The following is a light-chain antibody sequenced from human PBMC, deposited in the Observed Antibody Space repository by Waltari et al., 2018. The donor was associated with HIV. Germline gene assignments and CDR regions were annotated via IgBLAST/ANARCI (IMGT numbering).Light chain of an antibody. V-gene: IGLV1-51*01. J-gene: IGLJ2*01. Sequence: SVLTQPPSVSAAPGQTVSISCSGFSSNVGNNLVSWYQAIPGTAPKLLIYYHKKRPSGLRTRFSASKSATSATLVRTGLQTGDEADYFCGTWDDSLNVVVFGGGTKVTV. CDR1: SSNVGNNL. CDR2: YHK. CDR3: GTWDDSLNVVV.